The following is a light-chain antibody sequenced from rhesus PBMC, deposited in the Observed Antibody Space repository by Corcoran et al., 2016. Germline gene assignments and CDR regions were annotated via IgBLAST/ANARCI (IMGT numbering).Light chain of an antibody. CDR3: YQHSSGYS. CDR1: QSVSSY. CDR2: GAS. Sequence: QVILTQSPATLSLSPGERATLSCRASQSVSSYLAWYQQKPGQAPRLLIYGASSRATGIPDRCRGSGSGTDFTLTSSSLEPEDVGVDHCYQHSSGYSFGQGTKGEIK. V-gene: IGKV3-10*01. J-gene: IGKJ2*01.